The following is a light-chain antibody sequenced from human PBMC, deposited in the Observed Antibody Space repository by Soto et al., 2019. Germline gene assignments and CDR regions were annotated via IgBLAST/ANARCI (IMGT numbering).Light chain of an antibody. CDR1: QSVSNN. CDR2: GAS. J-gene: IGKJ1*01. CDR3: KHYNSYSEA. V-gene: IGKV3-15*01. Sequence: EIVMTQSPATLSVSPGERATLSCRASQSVSNNLAWYQQKPGQSPRLLIYGASTRATGIQARFSGSGSGTEFTLTIRSLQPDDFATYYCKHYNSYSEAFGQGTKVDIK.